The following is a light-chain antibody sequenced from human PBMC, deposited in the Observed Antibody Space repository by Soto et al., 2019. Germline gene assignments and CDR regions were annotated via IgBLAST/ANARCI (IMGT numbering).Light chain of an antibody. V-gene: IGKV3-20*01. J-gene: IGKJ1*01. CDR1: QSVTSSY. CDR2: GAS. Sequence: EIVLRQSPGTPSLYPGERATLSCRASQSVTSSYLAWYQQKLGQAPRLLIYGASSRATGIPDRFSGSGSGTDFTLTISRLEPEDFAVYYCQQYGSSPPTFGQGTKVDIK. CDR3: QQYGSSPPT.